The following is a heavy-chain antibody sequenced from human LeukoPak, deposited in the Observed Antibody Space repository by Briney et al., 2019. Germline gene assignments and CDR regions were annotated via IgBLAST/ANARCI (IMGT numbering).Heavy chain of an antibody. D-gene: IGHD3-10*01. V-gene: IGHV3-48*03. CDR3: ATSRRGFGGLWGY. J-gene: IGHJ4*02. CDR1: GFTFSSYE. Sequence: GGSLRLSCAASGFTFSSYEMNWVRQAPGKGLEWVSYINSGGSTIYYADSVKGRFTISRDNAKKSLYLQMNSLRAEDTAVYYCATSRRGFGGLWGYWGQGTLVTVSS. CDR2: INSGGSTI.